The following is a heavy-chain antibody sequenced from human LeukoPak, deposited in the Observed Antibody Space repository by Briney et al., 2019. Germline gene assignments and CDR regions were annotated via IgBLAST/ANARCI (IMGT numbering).Heavy chain of an antibody. D-gene: IGHD1-14*01. V-gene: IGHV3-7*03. Sequence: GGSLRLSCAASGFTFSSYWMTWVRQPPGKGLECVANIKHGGSEKYYMDSVKGLFTISGENAKNSLYLQMNSLRGDDTAVYYCARAGGTSWGDYWGQGSLVTVSS. CDR1: GFTFSSYW. CDR3: ARAGGTSWGDY. J-gene: IGHJ4*02. CDR2: IKHGGSEK.